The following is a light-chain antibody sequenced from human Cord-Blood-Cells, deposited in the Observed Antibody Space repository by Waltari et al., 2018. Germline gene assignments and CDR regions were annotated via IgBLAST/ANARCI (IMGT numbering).Light chain of an antibody. CDR1: QSVSSN. Sequence: EIVMTQSHATLSASPGERATLSCRASQSVSSNLAWYQQNPGQAPRLLIYGASTRATGIPARFSGSGSGTEFTLTISSLQSEDFAVYYCQQYNNWPWTFGQGTKVEIK. CDR2: GAS. CDR3: QQYNNWPWT. J-gene: IGKJ1*01. V-gene: IGKV3-15*01.